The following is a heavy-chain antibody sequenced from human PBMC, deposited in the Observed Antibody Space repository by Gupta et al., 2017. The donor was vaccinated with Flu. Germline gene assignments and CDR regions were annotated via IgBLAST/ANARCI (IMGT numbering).Heavy chain of an antibody. D-gene: IGHD6-6*01. CDR3: ARDRAARYFDY. CDR1: TFRSQG. Sequence: TFRSQGMHWVRPGLGKGLEWVAVIWYDGSNKYYADSVKGRFTISRDNSKNTLYLQMNNLRAEDTAVYYCARDRAARYFDYWGQGTLVTVSS. J-gene: IGHJ4*02. CDR2: IWYDGSNK. V-gene: IGHV3-33*01.